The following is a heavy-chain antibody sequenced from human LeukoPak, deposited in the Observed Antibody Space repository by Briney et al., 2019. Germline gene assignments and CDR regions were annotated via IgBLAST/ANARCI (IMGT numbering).Heavy chain of an antibody. CDR3: ARGPRGD. CDR1: GGSISSYY. J-gene: IGHJ3*01. Sequence: PSETLSLTCTVSGGSISSYYWSWVRQPPGKGLEWIGYIYYSGSTNYNPSLKSRVTISVDTSKNQFSLKLSSVTAADTAVYYCARGPRGDWAQGTMVTVSS. D-gene: IGHD2-21*01. CDR2: IYYSGST. V-gene: IGHV4-59*01.